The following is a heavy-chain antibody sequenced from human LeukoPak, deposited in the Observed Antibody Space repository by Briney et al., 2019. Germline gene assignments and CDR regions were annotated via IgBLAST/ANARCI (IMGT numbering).Heavy chain of an antibody. CDR2: ISSSSSYI. J-gene: IGHJ3*02. D-gene: IGHD3-22*01. V-gene: IGHV3-21*01. Sequence: GGSLRLSCAASGFTFSSYSMNWVRQAPGKGLEWVSSISSSSSYIYYADSVKGRFTISRDNAKNSLYLQMNSLTAEDSAVYYCARGSRNEWLLLLGEDDAFDIWGQGTMVTVSS. CDR1: GFTFSSYS. CDR3: ARGSRNEWLLLLGEDDAFDI.